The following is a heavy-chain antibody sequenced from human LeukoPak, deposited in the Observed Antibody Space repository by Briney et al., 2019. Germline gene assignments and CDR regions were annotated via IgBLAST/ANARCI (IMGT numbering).Heavy chain of an antibody. D-gene: IGHD1-26*01. V-gene: IGHV4-30-2*01. CDR3: ARVGHDTQPY. J-gene: IGHJ4*02. Sequence: SETLSLTCTVSGGSISSGGYYWSWIRQPPGKGLEWIGYIYHSGSTYYNPSLKSRVTISVDRSKNQFSLKLSSVTAADTAVYYCARVGHDTQPYWGQGTLVTVSS. CDR2: IYHSGST. CDR1: GGSISSGGYY.